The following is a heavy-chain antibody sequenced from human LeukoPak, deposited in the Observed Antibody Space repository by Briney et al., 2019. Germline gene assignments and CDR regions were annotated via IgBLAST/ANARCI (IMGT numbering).Heavy chain of an antibody. J-gene: IGHJ3*02. CDR1: GGSFSGYY. CDR3: ARDHYYDKTGAFDM. V-gene: IGHV4-34*01. D-gene: IGHD3-22*01. CDR2: INHSGST. Sequence: SETLSLTCAVYGGSFSGYYWSWIRQPPGKGLEWIGEINHSGSTNYNPSLKSRVTISVDTSKNQFSLKLTSVTAADTAVYYCARDHYYDKTGAFDMWGQGTMVTVS.